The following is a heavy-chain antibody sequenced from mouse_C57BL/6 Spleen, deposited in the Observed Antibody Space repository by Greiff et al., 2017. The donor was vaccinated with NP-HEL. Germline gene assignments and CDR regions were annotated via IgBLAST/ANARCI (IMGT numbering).Heavy chain of an antibody. CDR3: ARLSTTLDDFDY. CDR1: GYSFTGYY. Sequence: EVQLQQSGPELVKPGASVKISCKASGYSFTGYYMNWVKQSPEKSLEWIGEINPSTGGTTYNQKFKAKATLTVDKSSSTAYMQLKSLTSEDSAVYYCARLSTTLDDFDYWGQGTTLTVSS. V-gene: IGHV1-42*01. D-gene: IGHD1-1*01. J-gene: IGHJ2*01. CDR2: INPSTGGT.